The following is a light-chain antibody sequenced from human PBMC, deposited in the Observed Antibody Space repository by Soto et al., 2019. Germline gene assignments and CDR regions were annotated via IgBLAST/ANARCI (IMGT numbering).Light chain of an antibody. Sequence: DIQMSQSPTSLSASVGDRVTIICRASQSVSIYLNWFQQKPGEALKLLISAASSLHRGVPSRFSGSGSGTEFTLTISNLQPEDFATYYCQQSYSAPRAFGPGTKVDI. CDR2: AAS. J-gene: IGKJ3*01. V-gene: IGKV1-39*01. CDR3: QQSYSAPRA. CDR1: QSVSIY.